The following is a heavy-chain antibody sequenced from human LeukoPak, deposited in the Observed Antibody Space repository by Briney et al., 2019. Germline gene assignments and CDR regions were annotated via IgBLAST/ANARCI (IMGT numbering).Heavy chain of an antibody. Sequence: GGSLRLSCAGAGFTFNNYWVNWVRQAPGRGLEWVANRKEDGSQTYYGDSVKGRFTISRDNAKNSVYLQMNSLRAEDTAVYYCAGSSGWLFDDWGQGTLVAVSS. J-gene: IGHJ4*02. CDR1: GFTFNNYW. D-gene: IGHD6-19*01. V-gene: IGHV3-7*01. CDR3: AGSSGWLFDD. CDR2: RKEDGSQT.